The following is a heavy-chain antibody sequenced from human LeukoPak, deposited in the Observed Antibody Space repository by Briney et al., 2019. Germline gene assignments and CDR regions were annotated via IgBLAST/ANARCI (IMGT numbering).Heavy chain of an antibody. D-gene: IGHD6-13*01. CDR2: IYHSGST. V-gene: IGHV4-30-2*01. CDR1: GGSISSGGYY. Sequence: PSETLSLTCTVSGGSISSGGYYWSWIRQPPGKGLEWIGYIYHSGSTYYNPSLKSRVTISVDRSKNQFSLKLSSVTAADTAVYYCARDMGQYSSSWYPWFDPWGQGTLVTVSS. J-gene: IGHJ5*02. CDR3: ARDMGQYSSSWYPWFDP.